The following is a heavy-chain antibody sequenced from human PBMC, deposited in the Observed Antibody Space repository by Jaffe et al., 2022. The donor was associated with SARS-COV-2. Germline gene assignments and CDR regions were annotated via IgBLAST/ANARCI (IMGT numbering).Heavy chain of an antibody. Sequence: QVQLVQSGAEVKKPGASVKVSCKASGYTFSSYAMHWVRQAPGQRLEWMGWINAGNADTKYSQKFQGRVTITRDTSASTAYMELSSLRSEDTAVYYCARAAVRGGQSGDYWGQGTLVTVSS. CDR1: GYTFSSYA. CDR2: INAGNADT. V-gene: IGHV1-3*01. J-gene: IGHJ4*02. CDR3: ARAAVRGGQSGDY. D-gene: IGHD3-10*01.